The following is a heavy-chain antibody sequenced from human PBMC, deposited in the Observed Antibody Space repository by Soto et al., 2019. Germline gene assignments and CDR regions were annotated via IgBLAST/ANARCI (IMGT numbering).Heavy chain of an antibody. J-gene: IGHJ1*01. CDR3: ASLTYSSSSQYFEH. D-gene: IGHD6-6*01. CDR2: IYYSGST. V-gene: IGHV4-59*01. Sequence: SETLSLTCTVSGGSISSYYWSWIRQPPGKGLEWIGYIYYSGSTNYNPSLKSRVTIAVAKSKNQFSLKLSTVIAADASVYYCASLTYSSSSQYFEHWGQGTLVTVSS. CDR1: GGSISSYY.